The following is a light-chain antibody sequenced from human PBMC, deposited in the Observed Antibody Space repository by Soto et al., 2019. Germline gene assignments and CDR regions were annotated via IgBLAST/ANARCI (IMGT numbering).Light chain of an antibody. CDR2: DVS. CDR1: QDIRGA. CDR3: QQFNTSPIT. Sequence: AIQLTQSPSSLSASVGDRVTITCRASQDIRGALAWYQQKPGKAPKFLIFDVSTLQSGVPSRFSGSGSGTDFPLTISSLQPEVFGTYYCQQFNTSPITFGQGTRREIK. J-gene: IGKJ5*01. V-gene: IGKV1-13*02.